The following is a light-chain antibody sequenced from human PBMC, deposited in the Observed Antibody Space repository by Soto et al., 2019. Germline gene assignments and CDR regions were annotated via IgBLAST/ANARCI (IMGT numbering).Light chain of an antibody. Sequence: PGERATLSCRASQTVSKYLAWYQQKPGQAPRLLIYDTSNRATGIPARFSGSGSGTDFTLTISGLQPEDFAVYYCQQYKNGWTFGQGTKVEIK. CDR1: QTVSKY. V-gene: IGKV3-11*01. CDR3: QQYKNGWT. J-gene: IGKJ1*01. CDR2: DTS.